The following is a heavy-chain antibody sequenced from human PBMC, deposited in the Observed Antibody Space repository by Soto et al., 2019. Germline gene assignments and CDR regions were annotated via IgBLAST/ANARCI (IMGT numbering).Heavy chain of an antibody. CDR2: IYTSGST. Sequence: SETLSLTCTVSGGSISSYYWSWIRQPAGKGLEWIGRIYTSGSTNYNPSLKSRVTMSVETSKNQFSLKLSSVTAADTAVYYCAKTYYDSSALDYWGQGTLVTVSS. D-gene: IGHD3-22*01. CDR1: GGSISSYY. CDR3: AKTYYDSSALDY. V-gene: IGHV4-4*07. J-gene: IGHJ4*02.